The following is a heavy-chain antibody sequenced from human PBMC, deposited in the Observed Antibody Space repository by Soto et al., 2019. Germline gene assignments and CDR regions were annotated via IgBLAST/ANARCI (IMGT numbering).Heavy chain of an antibody. J-gene: IGHJ4*02. V-gene: IGHV3-7*01. CDR2: LNPDGSTK. Sequence: EVELVESGGGLVQPGGSLRLSCVASGFSFRSSWLSWVRQVPGRGLEWVAQLNPDGSTKALVDAVKARVTISRDNAKNSLYLQMNSLRVEDTAVYYCARDPYYGAIDYWGQGTLVTVSS. CDR1: GFSFRSSW. D-gene: IGHD3-10*01. CDR3: ARDPYYGAIDY.